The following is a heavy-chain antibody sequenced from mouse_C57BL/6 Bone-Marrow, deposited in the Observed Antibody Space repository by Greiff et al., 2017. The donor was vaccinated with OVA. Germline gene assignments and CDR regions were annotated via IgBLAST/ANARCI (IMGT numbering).Heavy chain of an antibody. D-gene: IGHD4-1*01. CDR2: IYPGSGNT. CDR3: ARGDWDYFDY. Sequence: VQLQQSGPELVKPGASVKISCKASGYTFTDYYINWVKQRPGKGLEWIGWIYPGSGNTKYNEKFKGKATLTVDTSSSTAYMQLSSLTSDDSAVYFCARGDWDYFDYWGQGTTLTVSS. J-gene: IGHJ2*01. V-gene: IGHV1-84*01. CDR1: GYTFTDYY.